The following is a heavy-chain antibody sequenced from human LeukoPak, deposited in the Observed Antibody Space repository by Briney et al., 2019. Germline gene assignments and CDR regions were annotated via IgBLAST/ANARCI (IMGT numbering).Heavy chain of an antibody. V-gene: IGHV3-30-3*01. CDR3: AVGPPIGELLY. J-gene: IGHJ4*02. CDR2: ISYDGSNK. CDR1: GFTFSSYA. D-gene: IGHD3-10*01. Sequence: GGSLRLSCAASGFTFSSYAMHWVRQAPGKGLEWVAVISYDGSNKYYADSVKGRFTISRDNAKNSLYLQMNSLRAEDTAVYYCAVGPPIGELLYWGQGTLVTVSS.